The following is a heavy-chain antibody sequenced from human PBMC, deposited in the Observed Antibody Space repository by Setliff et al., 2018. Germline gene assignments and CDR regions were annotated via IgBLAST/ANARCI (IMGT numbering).Heavy chain of an antibody. CDR1: GYTFTDYY. D-gene: IGHD3-22*01. CDR3: ARRDGRSGYLGFDL. CDR2: XXXXXXXX. V-gene: IGHV1-2*07. Sequence: ASVKVSCKPSGYTFTDYYTHWVRQAPGQGXXXXXXXXXXXXXXFYAPKXXGRVTMTRDTPISTVYMELSLLTSDDTAVYFCARRDGRSGYLGFDLWGHGSLVTVSS. J-gene: IGHJ4*01.